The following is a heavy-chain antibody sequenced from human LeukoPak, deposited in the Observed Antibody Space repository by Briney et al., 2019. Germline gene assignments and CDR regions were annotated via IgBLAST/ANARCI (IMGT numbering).Heavy chain of an antibody. V-gene: IGHV1-2*02. CDR1: GYTFTGYY. Sequence: ASVKVSCTASGYTFTGYYMHWVRQAPGQGLEWMGWINPNSGGTNYAQKFQGRVTMTRDTSISTAYMELSGLRSDDTAVYYCARVQLRGYYDSSALGAFDIWGQGTMVTVSS. CDR2: INPNSGGT. CDR3: ARVQLRGYYDSSALGAFDI. D-gene: IGHD3-22*01. J-gene: IGHJ3*02.